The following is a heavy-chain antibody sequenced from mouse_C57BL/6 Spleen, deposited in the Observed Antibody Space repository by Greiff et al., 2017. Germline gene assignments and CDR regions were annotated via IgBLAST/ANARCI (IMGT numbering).Heavy chain of an antibody. D-gene: IGHD2-4*01. CDR1: GFTFSDYG. CDR2: ISSGSSTI. CDR3: ARGDYDYDWYFDV. J-gene: IGHJ1*03. V-gene: IGHV5-17*01. Sequence: EVKLMESGGALVKPGGSLKLSCAASGFTFSDYGMHWVRQAPEKGLEWVAYISSGSSTIYYADTVKGRFTISRDNAKNTLFLQMTSLRSEDTAMYYCARGDYDYDWYFDVWGTGTTVTVSS.